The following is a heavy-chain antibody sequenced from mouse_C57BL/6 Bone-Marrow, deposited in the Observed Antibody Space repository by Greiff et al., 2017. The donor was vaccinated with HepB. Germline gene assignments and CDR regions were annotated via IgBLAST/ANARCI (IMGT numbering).Heavy chain of an antibody. CDR2: ISDGGSYT. CDR3: ARRDGNYEPYYFDY. V-gene: IGHV5-4*03. D-gene: IGHD2-1*01. Sequence: EVQGVESGGGLVKPGGSLKLSCAASGFTFSSYAMSWVRQTPEKRLEWVATISDGGSYTYYPDNVKGRFTISRDNAKNNLYLQMSHLKSEDTAMYYCARRDGNYEPYYFDYWGQGTTLTVSS. CDR1: GFTFSSYA. J-gene: IGHJ2*01.